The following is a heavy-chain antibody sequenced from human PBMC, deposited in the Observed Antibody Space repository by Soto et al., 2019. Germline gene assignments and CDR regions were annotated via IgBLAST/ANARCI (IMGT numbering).Heavy chain of an antibody. CDR3: AKGARWLPDGPAIDY. J-gene: IGHJ4*02. CDR2: ISGSGGST. CDR1: GFTFSSYA. V-gene: IGHV3-23*01. Sequence: PGGALRLSCAASGFTFSSYAMSWVRQAPGKGLEWVSAISGSGGSTYYADSVKGRFTISRDNSKNTLYLQMNSLRAEDTAVYYCAKGARWLPDGPAIDYWGQGTLVTVSS. D-gene: IGHD5-12*01.